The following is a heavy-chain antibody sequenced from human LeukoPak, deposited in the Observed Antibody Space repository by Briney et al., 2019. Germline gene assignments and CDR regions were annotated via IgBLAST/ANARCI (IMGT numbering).Heavy chain of an antibody. CDR2: TSSSGSTI. CDR1: GFTFSSYE. V-gene: IGHV3-48*03. CDR3: ARGPYYDILTGYHYYGMDV. D-gene: IGHD3-9*01. J-gene: IGHJ6*02. Sequence: PGGSLRLSCAASGFTFSSYEMNWVRQAPGKGLEWVSYTSSSGSTIYYADSVKGRLTISRDNAKNSLYLQMNSLRAEDTAVYYCARGPYYDILTGYHYYGMDVWGQGTTVTVSS.